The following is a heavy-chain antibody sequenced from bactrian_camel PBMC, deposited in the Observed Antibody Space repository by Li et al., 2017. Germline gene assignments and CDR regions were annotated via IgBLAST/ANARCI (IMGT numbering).Heavy chain of an antibody. CDR2: INSDGST. CDR1: GALLSTHG. V-gene: IGHV3S10*01. D-gene: IGHD5*01. CDR3: AADCPGWDDFSY. J-gene: IGHJ6*01. Sequence: VQLVESGGGSVQAGGSLRLSCAVSGALLSTHGLTWLRQAEGKGLLWLGTINSDGSTHYRDVDNVKGRFIISKDNAKNTLYLQMNNLKTEDTAVYYCAADCPGWDDFSYWGPGTQVTVS.